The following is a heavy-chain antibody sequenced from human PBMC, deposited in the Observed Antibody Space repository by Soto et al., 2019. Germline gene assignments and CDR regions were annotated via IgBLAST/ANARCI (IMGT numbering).Heavy chain of an antibody. Sequence: GGSLRLSCAASGFTFSSNAMSWVRQAPGKGLEWVSFISGSGGNTYYADSVKGRFAISRDNSKNTLFLQMNSLRAEDTAIYYWAKDAPIGYTYAYTSWGQGTTVTVSS. CDR3: AKDAPIGYTYAYTS. J-gene: IGHJ6*02. D-gene: IGHD5-18*01. CDR1: GFTFSSNA. V-gene: IGHV3-23*01. CDR2: ISGSGGNT.